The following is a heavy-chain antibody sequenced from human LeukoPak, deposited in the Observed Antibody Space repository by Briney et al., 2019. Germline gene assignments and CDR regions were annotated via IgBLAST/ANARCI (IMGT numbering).Heavy chain of an antibody. V-gene: IGHV3-30*02. CDR2: IRFDGSFK. CDR1: GFTFITYA. Sequence: GGSLRLSCTASGFTFITYAMHWVRQAPGKGLEWVAFIRFDGSFKYYADSVTGRFSISRDNSKNILYLQMNSLRAEDTALYYCAIPDYYGSGSSFDYWGQGTLVTVSS. J-gene: IGHJ4*02. D-gene: IGHD3-10*01. CDR3: AIPDYYGSGSSFDY.